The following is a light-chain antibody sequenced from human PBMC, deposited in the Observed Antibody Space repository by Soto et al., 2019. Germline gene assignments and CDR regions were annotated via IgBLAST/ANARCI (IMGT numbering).Light chain of an antibody. CDR3: AAWDDRLNGYV. J-gene: IGLJ1*01. CDR1: SSNIGSNT. V-gene: IGLV1-44*01. Sequence: QSVLTQPPSASGTPGQRVTISCSGSSSNIGSNTVNWYQQLPGTAPKLLIYSNNQRPSGVPDRFSGPKSGTSASLAISGLQSDDEGDYYCAAWDDRLNGYVFGTGTKVTVL. CDR2: SNN.